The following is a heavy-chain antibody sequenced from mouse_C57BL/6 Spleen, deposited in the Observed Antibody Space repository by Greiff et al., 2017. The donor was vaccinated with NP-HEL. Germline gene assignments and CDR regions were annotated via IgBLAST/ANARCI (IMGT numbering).Heavy chain of an antibody. V-gene: IGHV8-8*01. CDR1: GFSLSTFGMG. CDR2: IWWDDDK. CDR3: ARNPFYYSNSHWYFDV. J-gene: IGHJ1*03. Sequence: QVTLKECGPGILQPSQTLSLTCSFSGFSLSTFGMGVGWIRQPSGKGLEWLAHIWWDDDKYYNPALKSRLTISKDTSKNQVFLKIANVDTADTATYYCARNPFYYSNSHWYFDVWGTGTTVTVSS. D-gene: IGHD2-5*01.